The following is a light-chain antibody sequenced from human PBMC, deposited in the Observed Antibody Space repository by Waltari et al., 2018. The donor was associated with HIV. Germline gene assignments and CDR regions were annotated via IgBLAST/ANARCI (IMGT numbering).Light chain of an antibody. Sequence: DIQMTQSPSSLSASVGDRVTITCQASKNIDNVVTWYQQKPGKAPTLLIAGTSAFQSGCPSRFTASGSGTDFTLTINSLQPEDFATYFCLQGYSTPLTVGPGTKVDIK. V-gene: IGKV1-39*01. J-gene: IGKJ3*01. CDR2: GTS. CDR3: LQGYSTPLT. CDR1: KNIDNV.